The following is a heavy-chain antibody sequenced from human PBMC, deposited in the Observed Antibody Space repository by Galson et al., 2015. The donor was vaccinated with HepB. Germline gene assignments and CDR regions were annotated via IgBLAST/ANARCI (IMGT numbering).Heavy chain of an antibody. D-gene: IGHD5-12*01. CDR1: GYTFTSYG. J-gene: IGHJ4*02. CDR3: ARVGYDYYFDY. CDR2: ISAYNGNT. Sequence: SVKVSCTASGYTFTSYGISWVRQAPGQGLEWMGWISAYNGNTNYAQKLQGRITMTTDTSTSTAYMELRSLRADDTAVYYCARVGYDYYFDYWGQGTLVTVSS. V-gene: IGHV1-18*01.